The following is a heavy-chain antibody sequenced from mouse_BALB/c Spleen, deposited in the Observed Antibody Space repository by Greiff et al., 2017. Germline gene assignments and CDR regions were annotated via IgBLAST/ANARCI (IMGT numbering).Heavy chain of an antibody. Sequence: EVQLVESGGGLVKPGGSLKLSCAASGFTFSDYYMYWVRQTPEKRLEWVATISDGGSYTYYPDSVKGRFTISRDNAKNNLYLQMSSLKSEDTAMYYCSRDEGSYGYFDYWGQGTTLTVSS. CDR3: SRDEGSYGYFDY. D-gene: IGHD1-1*02. J-gene: IGHJ2*01. CDR1: GFTFSDYY. V-gene: IGHV5-4*02. CDR2: ISDGGSYT.